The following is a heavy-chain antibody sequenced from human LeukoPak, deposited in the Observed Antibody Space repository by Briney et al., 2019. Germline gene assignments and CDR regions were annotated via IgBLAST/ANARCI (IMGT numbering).Heavy chain of an antibody. Sequence: GSLRLSCAASGFTFSSYSMNWVRQAPGKGLEWVSSISSSSSYIYYADSVKGRFTISRDNAKNSLYLQMNSLRAEDTAVYYCARDIDGYVGGFDYWGQGTLVTVSS. CDR2: ISSSSSYI. V-gene: IGHV3-21*01. CDR3: ARDIDGYVGGFDY. J-gene: IGHJ4*02. D-gene: IGHD5-24*01. CDR1: GFTFSSYS.